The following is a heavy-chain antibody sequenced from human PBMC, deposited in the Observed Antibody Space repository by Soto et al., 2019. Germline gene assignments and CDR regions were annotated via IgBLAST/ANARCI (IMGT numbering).Heavy chain of an antibody. CDR2: IYTSGST. J-gene: IGHJ6*02. Sequence: SETLSLTCTVSGGSISSYYWSWIRQPAGKGLEWIGRIYTSGSTNYNPSLKSRVTMSVDTSMNQFSLKLSSVTAADTAVYYCAREYYDFWSGSRGAYYYGMDVWGQGTTVTVSS. V-gene: IGHV4-4*07. D-gene: IGHD3-3*01. CDR3: AREYYDFWSGSRGAYYYGMDV. CDR1: GGSISSYY.